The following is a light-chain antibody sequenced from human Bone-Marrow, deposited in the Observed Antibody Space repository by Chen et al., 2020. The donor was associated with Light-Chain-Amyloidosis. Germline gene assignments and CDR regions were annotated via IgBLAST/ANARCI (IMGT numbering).Light chain of an antibody. CDR3: RVWDRGSDRPV. J-gene: IGLJ3*02. V-gene: IGLV3-21*02. CDR1: NIGSTS. CDR2: DDS. Sequence: SYVLTQPSPVSVAPGQTATIACGGNNIGSTSVYWYQQTPGKAPLLVVYDDSDRPSGIPERLSASKSGKTATLTISAVEAGDEADYYCRVWDRGSDRPVFGGGTKLTVL.